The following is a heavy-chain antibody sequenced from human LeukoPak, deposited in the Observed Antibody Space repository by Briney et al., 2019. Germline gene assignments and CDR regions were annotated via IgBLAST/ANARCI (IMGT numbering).Heavy chain of an antibody. D-gene: IGHD5-12*01. CDR3: AKGYSGYDGYFDY. J-gene: IGHJ4*02. CDR1: GFTFSSYA. V-gene: IGHV3-23*01. CDR2: ISGSGGST. Sequence: PGGFLRLSCAASGFTFSSYAMSWVRQAPGKGMEWVSAISGSGGSTYYADSVKGRFTISRDNSKNTLYLQMNSLRAEDTAVYYCAKGYSGYDGYFDYWGQGTLVTVSS.